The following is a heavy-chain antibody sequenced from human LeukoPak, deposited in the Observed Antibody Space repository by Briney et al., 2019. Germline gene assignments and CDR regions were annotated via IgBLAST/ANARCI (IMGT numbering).Heavy chain of an antibody. CDR2: ISSTSSAI. J-gene: IGHJ4*02. D-gene: IGHD3-16*01. Sequence: GGSLRLSCTASGFKFSSFSMNWARQAPGKGLEWLSYISSTSSAIYYADSVKGRFTISRDNAKNSLYLQMDSLKAEDTAIYYCARVIGSYGDSAYWGQGTLVTVSS. V-gene: IGHV3-48*04. CDR3: ARVIGSYGDSAY. CDR1: GFKFSSFS.